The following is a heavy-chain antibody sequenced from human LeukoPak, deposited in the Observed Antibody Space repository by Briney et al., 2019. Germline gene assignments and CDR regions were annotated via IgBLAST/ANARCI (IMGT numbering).Heavy chain of an antibody. CDR1: KFTFSTFS. Sequence: PGGSLRLSCAASKFTFSTFSMSWVRQAPGKGLEWVSSISGSGGYTYYADSVKGRFTISRDNAKNSLYLQMNSLRAEDTAVYYCARGDLYSGYGAYWGQGTLVTVSS. CDR2: ISGSGGYT. J-gene: IGHJ4*02. V-gene: IGHV3-23*01. D-gene: IGHD5-12*01. CDR3: ARGDLYSGYGAY.